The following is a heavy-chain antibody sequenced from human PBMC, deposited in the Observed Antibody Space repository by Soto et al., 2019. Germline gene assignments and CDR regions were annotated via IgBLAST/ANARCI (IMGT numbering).Heavy chain of an antibody. D-gene: IGHD3-16*01. CDR1: GFIFENFG. CDR2: ISGSGFKK. J-gene: IGHJ4*02. CDR3: ARLIGGVTTYDY. V-gene: IGHV3-23*01. Sequence: GGSLRLSCAASGFIFENFGMSWVRQAPGKGLEWISSISGSGFKKYYADSVKGRFTISRDNSKSTVYLELNNLSAEDTAVYFCARLIGGVTTYDYWGLGTLVTVSS.